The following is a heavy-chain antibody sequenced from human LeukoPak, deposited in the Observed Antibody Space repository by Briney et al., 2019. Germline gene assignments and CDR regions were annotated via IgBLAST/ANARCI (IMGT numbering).Heavy chain of an antibody. CDR2: ISGSGGST. J-gene: IGHJ2*01. CDR1: GFTFSSYA. CDR3: AKVIGPRTYYDILTRHWYFDL. D-gene: IGHD3-9*01. Sequence: PGGSLRLSCAASGFTFSSYAMSWVRQAPGKGLEWVSAISGSGGSTYYADSVKGRFTISRDNSKNTLYLQMNSLRAEDTAVYYCAKVIGPRTYYDILTRHWYFDLWGRGTLVTVSS. V-gene: IGHV3-23*01.